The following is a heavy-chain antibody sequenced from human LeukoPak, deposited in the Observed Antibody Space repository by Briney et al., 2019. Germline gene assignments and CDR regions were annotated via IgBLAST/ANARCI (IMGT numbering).Heavy chain of an antibody. CDR2: IYYSGST. CDR3: ARQALGVAPTRNWFDP. J-gene: IGHJ5*02. D-gene: IGHD3-3*01. Sequence: SETLSLTCTASGGSISSYYWSWIRQPPGKGLEWIGYIYYSGSTNYNPSLKSRVTISVDTSKNQFSLKLSSVTAADTAVYYCARQALGVAPTRNWFDPWGQGTLVTVSS. CDR1: GGSISSYY. V-gene: IGHV4-59*08.